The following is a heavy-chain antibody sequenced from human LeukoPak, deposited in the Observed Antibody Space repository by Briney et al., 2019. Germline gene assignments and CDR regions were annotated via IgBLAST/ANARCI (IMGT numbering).Heavy chain of an antibody. D-gene: IGHD4-17*01. Sequence: GASVKVSCKASGYTFTNYGISWVRQAPGQGLEWMGWINPNSGGTNYAQKFQGWVTMTRDTSISTAYMELSRLRSDDTAVYYCARASNDYGEPYYYYGMDVWGQGTTVTVSS. CDR2: INPNSGGT. J-gene: IGHJ6*02. V-gene: IGHV1-2*04. CDR3: ARASNDYGEPYYYYGMDV. CDR1: GYTFTNYG.